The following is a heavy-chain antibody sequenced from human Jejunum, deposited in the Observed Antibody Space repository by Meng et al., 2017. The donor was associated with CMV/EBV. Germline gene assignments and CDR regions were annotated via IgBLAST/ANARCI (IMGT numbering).Heavy chain of an antibody. Sequence: SCAASGFTFADYGMHWVRQAPGKGLEWVAGINWNSGSIGYADSVKGRFTISRDNAKNSLHLQMNSLRAEDTALYFCTKYSRGAFDIWGQGTMVTAS. CDR2: INWNSGSI. D-gene: IGHD3-16*01. V-gene: IGHV3-9*01. CDR3: TKYSRGAFDI. CDR1: GFTFADYG. J-gene: IGHJ3*02.